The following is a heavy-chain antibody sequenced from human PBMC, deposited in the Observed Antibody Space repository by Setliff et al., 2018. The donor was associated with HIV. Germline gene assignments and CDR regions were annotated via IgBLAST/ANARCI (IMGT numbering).Heavy chain of an antibody. CDR1: GDSIDRSNFF. V-gene: IGHV4-31*01. J-gene: IGHJ4*02. CDR3: ARGGAFCGRDSCYYLDY. D-gene: IGHD2-21*02. CDR2: IYYSGSA. Sequence: PSLTCTVSGDSIDRSNFFWTWIRQHPGKGLEWIGYIYYSGSATYNPSLKSQASISVDTSRNEFSLKLSSVTAADTAVYFCARGGAFCGRDSCYYLDYWGQGNPVTVS.